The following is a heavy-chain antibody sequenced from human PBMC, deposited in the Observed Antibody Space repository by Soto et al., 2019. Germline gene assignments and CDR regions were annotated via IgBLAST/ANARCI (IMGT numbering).Heavy chain of an antibody. D-gene: IGHD2-15*01. CDR1: GGSVSSGSYY. CDR2: IYYSGST. J-gene: IGHJ3*02. Sequence: QVQLQESGPGLVKPSETLSLTCTVSGGSVSSGSYYWSWIRQPPGKGLEWIGYIYYSGSTNYNPSLKSRVTISVDTSKHPFSLKLSSVTAADTAVYYCARGSGPNDAFDIWGQGTMVTVSS. V-gene: IGHV4-61*01. CDR3: ARGSGPNDAFDI.